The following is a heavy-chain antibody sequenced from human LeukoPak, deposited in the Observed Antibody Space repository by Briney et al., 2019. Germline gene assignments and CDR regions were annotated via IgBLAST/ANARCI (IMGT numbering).Heavy chain of an antibody. D-gene: IGHD3-10*01. V-gene: IGHV3-7*03. J-gene: IGHJ3*02. CDR1: GFTFSSYW. CDR2: IKQDGSEK. Sequence: PGGSLRLSCAASGFTFSSYWMSWVRQAPGKGLEWVANIKQDGSEKYYVDSVKGRFTISRDNSKNMLSLQMNSLRAEDTAVYYCAKDQGGSGVLLWFGDAFDIWGQGTMVTVSS. CDR3: AKDQGGSGVLLWFGDAFDI.